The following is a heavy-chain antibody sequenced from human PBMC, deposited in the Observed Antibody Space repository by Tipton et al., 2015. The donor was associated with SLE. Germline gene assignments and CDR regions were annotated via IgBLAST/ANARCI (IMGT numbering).Heavy chain of an antibody. J-gene: IGHJ4*02. V-gene: IGHV4-61*02. CDR2: VHFTGST. CDR1: GASIESGYYY. Sequence: TLSLTCTVSGASIESGYYYWTWIRQPAGKGLEWIGRVHFTGSTNYNPSLESRVTISLDTSRNLFSLNLSSVTAADTAVYYCARGKRHYDVLTGYYSKPHYFDFWGQGTVVAVSP. D-gene: IGHD3-9*01. CDR3: ARGKRHYDVLTGYYSKPHYFDF.